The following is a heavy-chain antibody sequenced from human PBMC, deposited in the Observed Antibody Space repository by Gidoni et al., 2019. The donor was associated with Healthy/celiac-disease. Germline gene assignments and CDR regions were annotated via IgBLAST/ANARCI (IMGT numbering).Heavy chain of an antibody. V-gene: IGHV3-48*01. Sequence: EVQLVESGGGLVQPGGSLRLSCAASGFTFSSYSMNWVRQAPGKGLEWVSYISSSSSTIYYADSVKGRFTISRDNAKNSLYLQMNSLRAEDTAVYYCARTLYSGSYWDSDGSFDYWGQGTLVTVSS. CDR2: ISSSSSTI. J-gene: IGHJ4*02. CDR3: ARTLYSGSYWDSDGSFDY. CDR1: GFTFSSYS. D-gene: IGHD1-26*01.